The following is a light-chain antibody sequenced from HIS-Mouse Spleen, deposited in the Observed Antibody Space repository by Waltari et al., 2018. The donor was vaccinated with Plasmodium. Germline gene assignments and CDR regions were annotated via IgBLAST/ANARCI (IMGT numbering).Light chain of an antibody. V-gene: IGKV4-1*01. Sequence: DIVMTQSPDSLAVSLGERATINPMSSQSVLYISNTKDYLAWYQQKPGQPPKLLIYWATTRESGVPDRFSGGGSGTDFTHTISSLQAGDVAVYYCQQYYSTPPYTFGQGTKLEIK. J-gene: IGKJ2*01. CDR1: QSVLYISNTKDY. CDR2: WAT. CDR3: QQYYSTPPYT.